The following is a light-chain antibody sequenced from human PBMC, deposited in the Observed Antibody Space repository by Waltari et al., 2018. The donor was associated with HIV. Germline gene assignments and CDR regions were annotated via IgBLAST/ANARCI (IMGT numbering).Light chain of an antibody. V-gene: IGLV2-14*01. CDR1: TSDIASNIH. CDR2: GVT. Sequence: QSALTQPASLSGSPGQSVTITCSGLTSDIASNIHFSWYQQHPGKVPKLVIFGVTNRASEISDRFSGSRSGDTASLIISGLQSEDEAHYYCSSYSTSGFLLFGGGTKLTVL. J-gene: IGLJ3*02. CDR3: SSYSTSGFLL.